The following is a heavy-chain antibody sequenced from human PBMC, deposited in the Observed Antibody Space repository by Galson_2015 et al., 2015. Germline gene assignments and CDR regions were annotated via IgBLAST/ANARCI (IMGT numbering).Heavy chain of an antibody. J-gene: IGHJ5*02. Sequence: SLRLSCAASGFTFDDYAMHWVRQAPGKGLEWVSGISWNSGSILYADSVKGRFTLSRDNAKNSLFLQMNSLRAEDTALYYCARATTYGDYVPWGRGTLVTVSS. CDR1: GFTFDDYA. CDR3: ARATTYGDYVP. CDR2: ISWNSGSI. V-gene: IGHV3-9*01. D-gene: IGHD4-17*01.